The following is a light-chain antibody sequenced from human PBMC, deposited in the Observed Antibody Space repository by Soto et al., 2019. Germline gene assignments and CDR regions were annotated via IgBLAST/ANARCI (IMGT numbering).Light chain of an antibody. Sequence: QPVLIQPPSASGTPEQRVTISCSGSTSNIGTKFVYWYQQNPGTAPKLLIYANDQRPSGVPDRFSGSKSGTSASLAISGLRSEDEADYYCTSWDGTLSAWVFGGGTKLTVL. CDR3: TSWDGTLSAWV. CDR2: AND. CDR1: TSNIGTKF. V-gene: IGLV1-47*01. J-gene: IGLJ3*02.